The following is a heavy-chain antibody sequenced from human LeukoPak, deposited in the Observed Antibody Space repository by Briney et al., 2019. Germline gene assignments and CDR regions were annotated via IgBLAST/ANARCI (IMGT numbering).Heavy chain of an antibody. J-gene: IGHJ4*02. Sequence: GQSLKISCQGPGYRFPTYWIGRVRQMPANRLEWVGSSYPADFATGYSPSFQGQVTISADKSISTAYLQWSSLNASDTAMYYCARLRFLEWLLGPFDFWGQGTLVTVSS. CDR1: GYRFPTYW. CDR3: ARLRFLEWLLGPFDF. CDR2: SYPADFAT. V-gene: IGHV5-51*01. D-gene: IGHD3-3*01.